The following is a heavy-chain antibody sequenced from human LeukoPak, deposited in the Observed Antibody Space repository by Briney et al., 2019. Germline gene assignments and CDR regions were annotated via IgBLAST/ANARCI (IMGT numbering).Heavy chain of an antibody. CDR3: TSHTISLARRDGYSTFDY. Sequence: SVKVSCKASGGTFSSYAISWVRQAPGQGLEWMGGIIPIFGTANYAQKFQGRVTTTADESTSTAYMELSSLRSEETAVYYCTSHTISLARRDGYSTFDYWGQGTLVTVSS. D-gene: IGHD5-24*01. CDR1: GGTFSSYA. V-gene: IGHV1-69*13. CDR2: IIPIFGTA. J-gene: IGHJ4*02.